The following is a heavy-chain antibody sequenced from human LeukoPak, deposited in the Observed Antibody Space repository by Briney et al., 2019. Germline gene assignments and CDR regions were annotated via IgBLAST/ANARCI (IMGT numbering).Heavy chain of an antibody. V-gene: IGHV1-2*02. CDR2: INPSNGVT. J-gene: IGHJ3*01. CDR3: AREGRGFDV. Sequence: ASVKVSCKASGYTFTSYYMHWVRQAPGQGLEWMGWINPSNGVTNYAQKFQGRVTMTGDTSISTAYMDLGRLRSDDTAVYFCAREGRGFDVWGQGTMVAVSS. CDR1: GYTFTSYY.